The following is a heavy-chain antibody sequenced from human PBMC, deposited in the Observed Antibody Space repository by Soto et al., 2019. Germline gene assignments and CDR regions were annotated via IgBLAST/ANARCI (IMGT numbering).Heavy chain of an antibody. Sequence: GGSLRLSCAASGFTFSSYGMHWVRQAPGKGLEWVAVISYDGSNKYYADSVKGRFTISRDNSKNTLYLQMNSLRAEDTAVYYCAKAQEDWNSGYYFDYWGQGTLVTVSS. CDR1: GFTFSSYG. CDR2: ISYDGSNK. D-gene: IGHD1-7*01. J-gene: IGHJ4*02. V-gene: IGHV3-30*18. CDR3: AKAQEDWNSGYYFDY.